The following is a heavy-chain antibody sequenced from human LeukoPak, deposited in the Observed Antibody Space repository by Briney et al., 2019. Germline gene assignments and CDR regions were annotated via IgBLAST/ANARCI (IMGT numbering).Heavy chain of an antibody. Sequence: PSETLSLTCAAYGGSFSGYYWSWIRQPQGKGLEWCGEINHSGSTNANPSLKSRVTISVDTSKNQFSLKLSSVTAADTAVYYCAGDLYDFWSGPYDYWGQGTLVTVSS. J-gene: IGHJ4*02. D-gene: IGHD3-3*01. CDR1: GGSFSGYY. V-gene: IGHV4-34*01. CDR3: AGDLYDFWSGPYDY. CDR2: INHSGST.